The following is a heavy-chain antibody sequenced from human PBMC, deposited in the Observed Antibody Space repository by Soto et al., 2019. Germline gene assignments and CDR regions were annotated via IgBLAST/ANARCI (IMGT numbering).Heavy chain of an antibody. CDR1: GDSVSSNNAA. CDR2: TYYRSKWYN. J-gene: IGHJ6*02. V-gene: IGHV6-1*01. CDR3: ARDENYDSSGYYYGMDV. Sequence: SQTLSLTCAISGDSVSSNNAAWNWIRQSPSRGLEWLGRTYYRSKWYNDYAVSVKSRIIINPDTSKNQFSLKLNSVTPEGTAVYYCARDENYDSSGYYYGMDVWGQGTTVTVSS. D-gene: IGHD3-22*01.